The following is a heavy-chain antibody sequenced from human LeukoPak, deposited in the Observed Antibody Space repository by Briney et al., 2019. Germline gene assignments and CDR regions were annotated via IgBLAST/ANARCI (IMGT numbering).Heavy chain of an antibody. V-gene: IGHV1-69*04. Sequence: SVKVSCKASGGTFISYASSWVRQAPGQGLEWMGRIIPILGIANYAQKFQGRVTITADKSTSTAYMELSSLRSEDTAVYYCARDLGDSSGYYEIDEYFQHWGQGTLVTVSS. CDR3: ARDLGDSSGYYEIDEYFQH. J-gene: IGHJ1*01. CDR2: IIPILGIA. CDR1: GGTFISYA. D-gene: IGHD3-22*01.